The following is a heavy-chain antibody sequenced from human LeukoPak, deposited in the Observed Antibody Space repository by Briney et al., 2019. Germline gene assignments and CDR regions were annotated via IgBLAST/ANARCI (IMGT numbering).Heavy chain of an antibody. CDR2: IYYSGST. V-gene: IGHV4-61*01. CDR1: GGSVSSGSYY. D-gene: IGHD3-10*01. J-gene: IGHJ4*02. Sequence: ETLSLTCTVSGGSVSSGSYYWSWIRQPPGKGLEWIGYIYYSGSTNYNPSLKSRVTISVGTSKNQFSLKLSSVTAADTAVYYCAKSSPPRKFDYWGQGTLVTVSS. CDR3: AKSSPPRKFDY.